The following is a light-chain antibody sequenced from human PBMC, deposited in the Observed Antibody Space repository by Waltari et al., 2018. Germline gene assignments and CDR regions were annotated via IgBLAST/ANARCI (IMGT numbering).Light chain of an antibody. Sequence: EFVLTQSPATLSSSPGQKPPLSCRASQSVSRYLAWYQQKPGQAPRLLIFEATKRATGIPARFSGSGSGTDFTLTISNLDPADFASYYCQQYSDWPPTFGQGTKLEIK. CDR3: QQYSDWPPT. CDR1: QSVSRY. J-gene: IGKJ2*01. V-gene: IGKV3-11*01. CDR2: EAT.